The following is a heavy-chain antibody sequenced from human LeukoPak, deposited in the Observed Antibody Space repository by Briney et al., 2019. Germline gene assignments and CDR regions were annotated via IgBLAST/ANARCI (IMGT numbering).Heavy chain of an antibody. D-gene: IGHD1-26*01. J-gene: IGHJ3*02. CDR3: ARVRWELDYDAFDI. CDR1: GFTFSSYS. CDR2: ISSSSSYI. V-gene: IGHV3-21*01. Sequence: GGSLRLSCAASGFTFSSYSMNWVRQAPGKGLESVSSISSSSSYIYYADSVKGRFTISRDNAKNSLYLQMNSLRAEDTAVYYCARVRWELDYDAFDIWGQGTMVTVSS.